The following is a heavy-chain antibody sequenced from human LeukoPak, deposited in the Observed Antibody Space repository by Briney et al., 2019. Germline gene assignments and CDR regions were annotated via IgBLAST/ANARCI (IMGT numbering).Heavy chain of an antibody. D-gene: IGHD4-23*01. V-gene: IGHV4-4*07. CDR1: GGSISSYY. Sequence: SETLSLTCTVSGGSISSYYWSWIRQPAGKGLEWIGRIYTSGSTNYNPSLKSRVTMSVDASKNQFSLKLSSVTAADTAVYYCARDRPDYGGNSGFDYWGQGTLVTVSS. J-gene: IGHJ4*02. CDR3: ARDRPDYGGNSGFDY. CDR2: IYTSGST.